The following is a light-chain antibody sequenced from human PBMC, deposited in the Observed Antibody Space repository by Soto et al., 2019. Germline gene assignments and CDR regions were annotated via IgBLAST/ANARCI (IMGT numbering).Light chain of an antibody. CDR2: SNN. V-gene: IGLV1-44*01. Sequence: QSVLTQPPSASGTPGQRVTISCSGSSSNIGSNTVHWYQQLPGTAPKLLIYSNNQRPSGVPDRFSGSKSGTPASLAISGLQSEDEADYYCAAWDDSLSGVVFGGGTKVTVL. J-gene: IGLJ2*01. CDR1: SSNIGSNT. CDR3: AAWDDSLSGVV.